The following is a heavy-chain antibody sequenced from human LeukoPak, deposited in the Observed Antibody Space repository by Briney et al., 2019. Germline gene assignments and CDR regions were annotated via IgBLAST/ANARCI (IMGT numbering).Heavy chain of an antibody. CDR3: AKDSTSSGHWYFDL. D-gene: IGHD3-22*01. CDR2: ISGSGGST. Sequence: GGSLRLSCEASGFTFSSYAMSWVRQAPGKGLEWVSAISGSGGSTYYADSVKGRFTISRDNSKNTLYLQMNSLRAEDTAVYYCAKDSTSSGHWYFDLWGRGTLVTVSS. V-gene: IGHV3-23*01. J-gene: IGHJ2*01. CDR1: GFTFSSYA.